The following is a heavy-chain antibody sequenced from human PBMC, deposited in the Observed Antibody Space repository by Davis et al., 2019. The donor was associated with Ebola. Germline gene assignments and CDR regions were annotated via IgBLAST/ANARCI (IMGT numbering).Heavy chain of an antibody. Sequence: GESLKISCAASEFTFSSYEMNWVRQAPGKGLEWVSYIDSSATTTYYADSVKGRFTISRDNAKNSLFLQMDSLTAEDTAVYYCAKDSGWQMSPWGQGTLVTVSS. V-gene: IGHV3-48*03. CDR2: IDSSATTT. D-gene: IGHD6-25*01. CDR3: AKDSGWQMSP. J-gene: IGHJ5*02. CDR1: EFTFSSYE.